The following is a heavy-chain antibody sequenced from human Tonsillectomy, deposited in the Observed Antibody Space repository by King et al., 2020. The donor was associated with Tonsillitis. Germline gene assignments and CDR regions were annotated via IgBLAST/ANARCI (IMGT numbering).Heavy chain of an antibody. CDR2: IYSGGST. D-gene: IGHD2-21*01. Sequence: VKLVESGGGLIQPGGSLRLSCAASGYTVSSNYMSWVRQAPGKGLEWVSVIYSGGSTYYADSVKGRFTISRDNPKNTLYLQMNSLRAEDTAVYYCARVSSAYCGGDCYSYYFDYWGQGTLVTVSS. V-gene: IGHV3-53*01. CDR1: GYTVSSNY. CDR3: ARVSSAYCGGDCYSYYFDY. J-gene: IGHJ4*02.